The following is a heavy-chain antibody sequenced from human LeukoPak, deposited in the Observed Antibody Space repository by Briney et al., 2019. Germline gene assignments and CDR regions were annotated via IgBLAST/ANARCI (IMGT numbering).Heavy chain of an antibody. D-gene: IGHD6-13*01. Sequence: GGSLRLSCAASGFTFSSYGMHWVRQAPGKGLVWGAVISYDGSNKYYADSVKGRFTISRDNSKNTLYLQMNSLRAEDTAVYYCAKGDGIAAAGYAYWGQGTLVTVSS. CDR2: ISYDGSNK. J-gene: IGHJ4*02. CDR1: GFTFSSYG. CDR3: AKGDGIAAAGYAY. V-gene: IGHV3-30*18.